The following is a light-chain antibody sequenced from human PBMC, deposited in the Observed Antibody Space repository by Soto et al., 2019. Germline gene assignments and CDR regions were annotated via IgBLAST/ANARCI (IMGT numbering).Light chain of an antibody. CDR1: QSVSSSY. CDR2: GAS. Sequence: EIVLTQSPGTLSLSPGERATLSCRASQSVSSSYLSWYQQKADEAPRLLIYGASSSATGIPDRFSGSGSGTDFTLTISRLEPEDFAVYYCQQYASSTWTFGQGTKVEIK. CDR3: QQYASSTWT. V-gene: IGKV3-20*01. J-gene: IGKJ1*01.